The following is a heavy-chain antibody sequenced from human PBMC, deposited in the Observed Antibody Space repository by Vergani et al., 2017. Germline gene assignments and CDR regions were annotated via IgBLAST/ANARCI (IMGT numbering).Heavy chain of an antibody. CDR3: ATIGYRRWGYYFDY. Sequence: VQLQESGPGLGKPPGTLSLPCAVSGDSISSNNCWTWVRQPPGKALEWIGEICHTEDTKYSPSLKSRVTVSVDESRNLFSLRLNSVTAADTAVYYCATIGYRRWGYYFDYWGQGRLVTVSS. J-gene: IGHJ4*02. D-gene: IGHD2-2*02. V-gene: IGHV4-4*03. CDR2: ICHTEDT. CDR1: GDSISSNNC.